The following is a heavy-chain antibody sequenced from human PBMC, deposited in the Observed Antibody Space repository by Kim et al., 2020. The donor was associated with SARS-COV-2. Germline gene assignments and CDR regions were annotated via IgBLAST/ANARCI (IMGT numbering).Heavy chain of an antibody. J-gene: IGHJ5*02. V-gene: IGHV4-39*01. D-gene: IGHD6-13*01. Sequence: STPTRKSRVTISVDTSKNQCSLKLSSVTAADTAVYYCARLRSSSTNWFDPWGQGTLVTVSS. CDR3: ARLRSSSTNWFDP.